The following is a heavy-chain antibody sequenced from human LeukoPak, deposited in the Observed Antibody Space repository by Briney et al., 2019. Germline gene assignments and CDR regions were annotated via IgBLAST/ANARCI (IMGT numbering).Heavy chain of an antibody. Sequence: SGSTLVHPTQPLTLTCTFSGFSLRTSGVGVGWIRQPPVKALEWLALIYWDDDKRYSPSLKSRLTITKDTSKNQVVLTMTNMDPVDTATYYCAHRPSNYGDLYYFDYWGQGTLVTVSS. J-gene: IGHJ4*02. CDR2: IYWDDDK. D-gene: IGHD4-17*01. CDR3: AHRPSNYGDLYYFDY. V-gene: IGHV2-5*02. CDR1: GFSLRTSGVG.